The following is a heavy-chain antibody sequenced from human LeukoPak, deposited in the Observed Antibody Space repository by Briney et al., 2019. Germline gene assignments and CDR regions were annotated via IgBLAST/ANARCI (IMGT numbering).Heavy chain of an antibody. CDR2: MWGDGSNK. J-gene: IGHJ4*02. D-gene: IGHD5-24*01. CDR3: ANLGGYNSAY. CDR1: GFTFSSHS. V-gene: IGHV3-33*06. Sequence: PGRSLRLSCVVSGFTFSSHSMHWVRQAPGKGLEWVALMWGDGSNKYYADSVKGRFTISRDNSKNTLYLQMNSLRAEDTAVYYCANLGGYNSAYWGQGTLVTVSS.